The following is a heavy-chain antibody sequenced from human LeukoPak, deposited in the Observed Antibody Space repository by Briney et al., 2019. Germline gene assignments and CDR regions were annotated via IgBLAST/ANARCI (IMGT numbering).Heavy chain of an antibody. CDR3: TPTTTYYFDY. J-gene: IGHJ4*02. V-gene: IGHV3-30*03. CDR2: ISYDGSNK. D-gene: IGHD4-11*01. CDR1: GFTFSSYG. Sequence: GGSLRLSCAASGFTFSSYGMHWVRQAPGKGLEWVAVISYDGSNKYYADSVKGRFIISRDNSKNTLYLQMNSLRAEDTAVYYCTPTTTYYFDYWGQGTLVTVSS.